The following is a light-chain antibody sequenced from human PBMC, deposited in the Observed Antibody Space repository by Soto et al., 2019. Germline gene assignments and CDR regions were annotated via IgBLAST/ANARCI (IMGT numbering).Light chain of an antibody. CDR1: SSNTGAGYD. CDR2: NNN. V-gene: IGLV1-40*01. CDR3: QTYDNSLNRRV. Sequence: QSVLTQPPSVSGAPGQRVTISCTGSSSNTGAGYDVHWYQQFPGTAPKLLIYNNNNRPSGVPDRFSGSKSGTSASLAITGLQAEDEADYYCQTYDNSLNRRVFGGGTKLTV. J-gene: IGLJ2*01.